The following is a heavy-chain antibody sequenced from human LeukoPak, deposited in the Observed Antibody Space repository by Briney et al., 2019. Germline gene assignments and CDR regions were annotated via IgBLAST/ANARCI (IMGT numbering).Heavy chain of an antibody. Sequence: GRSLRLSCTASGFTFGDYAMSWIRQAPGKGLEWVGFIRSKAYGETADYAASVKGRFTISRDASKAIAYLQMNSLKTEDTAVYHCTRDRGAYNLYDYWGQGTLVTVSS. J-gene: IGHJ4*02. CDR3: TRDRGAYNLYDY. V-gene: IGHV3-49*03. CDR2: IRSKAYGETA. CDR1: GFTFGDYA. D-gene: IGHD1-1*01.